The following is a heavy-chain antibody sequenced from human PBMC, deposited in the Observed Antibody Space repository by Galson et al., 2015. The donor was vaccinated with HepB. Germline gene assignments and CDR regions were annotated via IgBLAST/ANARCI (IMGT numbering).Heavy chain of an antibody. J-gene: IGHJ3*02. CDR3: AREPILLWFGEPGGAFDI. D-gene: IGHD3-10*01. CDR2: IKQDGSEK. CDR1: GFTFSSYW. Sequence: SLRLSCAASGFTFSSYWMSWVRQAPGKGLEWVANIKQDGSEKYYVDSVKGRFTISRDNAKNSLYLQMNSLRAEDTAVYYCAREPILLWFGEPGGAFDIWGQGTMVTVSS. V-gene: IGHV3-7*03.